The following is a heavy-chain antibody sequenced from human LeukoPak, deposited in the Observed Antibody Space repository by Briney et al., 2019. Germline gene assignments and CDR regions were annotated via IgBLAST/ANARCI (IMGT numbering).Heavy chain of an antibody. V-gene: IGHV3-30*02. Sequence: DGTNEFYVDSVKGRFTISRDNSKSTLYLQMNSLKAEDTAVYYCAKDFSYYYDTSGSSAFDIWGQGTMVTVSS. CDR2: DGTNE. CDR3: AKDFSYYYDTSGSSAFDI. J-gene: IGHJ3*02. D-gene: IGHD3-22*01.